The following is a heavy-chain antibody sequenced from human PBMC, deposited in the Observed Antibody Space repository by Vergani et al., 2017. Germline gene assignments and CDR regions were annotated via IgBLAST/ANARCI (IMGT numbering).Heavy chain of an antibody. D-gene: IGHD6-13*01. CDR2: ISYDGSNK. Sequence: QVQLVESGGGVVQPGRSLRLSCAASGFTFSSYGMHWVRQAPGKGLEWVSVISYDGSNKYYADSVKGRFTISIDNSKNTLYLQKNSRRAGDTAVYYWAKDFVAGRESYCCGMVFWGQGTTVTVSS. CDR1: GFTFSSYG. CDR3: AKDFVAGRESYCCGMVF. V-gene: IGHV3-30*18. J-gene: IGHJ6*02.